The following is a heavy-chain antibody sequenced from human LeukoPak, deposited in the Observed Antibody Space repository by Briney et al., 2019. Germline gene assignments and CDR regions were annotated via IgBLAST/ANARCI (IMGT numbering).Heavy chain of an antibody. V-gene: IGHV3-23*01. CDR3: ARRSDVRTFDP. J-gene: IGHJ5*02. CDR1: GFTFSGYA. Sequence: PGGSLRLSCATSGFTFSGYAMSWVRQAPGEGLEWVSAISGSGASTYYADSVMGRFTISRDNSKNTLYLQMNSLRVEDTAVYYCARRSDVRTFDPWGQGTLVIVSS. D-gene: IGHD6-6*01. CDR2: ISGSGAST.